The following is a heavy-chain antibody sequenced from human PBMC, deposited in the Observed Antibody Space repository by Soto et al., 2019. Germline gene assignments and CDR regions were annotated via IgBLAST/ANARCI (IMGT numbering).Heavy chain of an antibody. CDR3: AHMVGSLSHYYFAS. D-gene: IGHD6-6*01. J-gene: IGHJ4*02. V-gene: IGHV2-5*02. Sequence: QITLKESGPTLVKSTQTLTLTCSFSGFSFSTYGTGVGWIRQPPGKALEYLALIYWADDKHYSPSLKNRLTITMDTSKDQVVTTRTNMDPVDTATYYCAHMVGSLSHYYFASWRPGALVTASS. CDR2: IYWADDK. CDR1: GFSFSTYGTG.